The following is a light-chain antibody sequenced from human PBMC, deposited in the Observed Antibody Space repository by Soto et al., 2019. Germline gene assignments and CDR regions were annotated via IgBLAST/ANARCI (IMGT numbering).Light chain of an antibody. CDR1: QSISSY. CDR3: QQSYSTPWT. CDR2: AAS. Sequence: DIQMTQTPSSLSASVGDTVTITCRASQSISSYLIWYQQKPGKAPKLLIYAASSLQSGVPSRFSGSGSGTDFTLTISSLQPEDFTTYYCQQSYSTPWTFGQGTKVDIK. V-gene: IGKV1-39*01. J-gene: IGKJ1*01.